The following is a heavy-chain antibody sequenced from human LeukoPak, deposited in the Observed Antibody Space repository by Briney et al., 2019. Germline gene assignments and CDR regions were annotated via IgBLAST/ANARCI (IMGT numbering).Heavy chain of an antibody. Sequence: TSETLSLTCTVSGGSISSSSYYWGWIRQPPGKGLEWIGSIYYSGSTYYNPSLKSRVTVSVDTSKNQFSLKLSSVTAADTAVYYCARRMAPSFYDYWGQGTLVTVSS. CDR1: GGSISSSSYY. J-gene: IGHJ4*02. CDR2: IYYSGST. D-gene: IGHD5-24*01. CDR3: ARRMAPSFYDY. V-gene: IGHV4-39*07.